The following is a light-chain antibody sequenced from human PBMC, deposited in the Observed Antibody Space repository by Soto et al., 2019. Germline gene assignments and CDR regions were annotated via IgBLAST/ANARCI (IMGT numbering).Light chain of an antibody. CDR1: SGHSSYA. V-gene: IGLV4-69*01. CDR3: QTWGAGTVV. J-gene: IGLJ2*01. Sequence: QSVLTQSPSASASLGASVKLTCTLSSGHSSYAIAWHQQQPEKGPRYLMKLNSDGSHSKGDGIPDRFSGSSSGAERYLTISRRQSEDEADYYCQTWGAGTVVFGGGTKVTVL. CDR2: LNSDGSH.